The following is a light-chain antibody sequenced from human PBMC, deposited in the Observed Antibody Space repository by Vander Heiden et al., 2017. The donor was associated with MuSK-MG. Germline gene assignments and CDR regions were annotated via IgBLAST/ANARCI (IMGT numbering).Light chain of an antibody. CDR3: QQYNNWPPWT. J-gene: IGKJ1*01. CDR1: QRVSSA. Sequence: EVVMTQSPATLSALPGDRATLSCSASQRVSSALAGYQQNPGQAPRLLIYGASTKATGIPARFRGSGCGTEFTLFISSLQSEDFAVYYCQQYNNWPPWTFGQGTKVEVK. V-gene: IGKV3-15*01. CDR2: GAS.